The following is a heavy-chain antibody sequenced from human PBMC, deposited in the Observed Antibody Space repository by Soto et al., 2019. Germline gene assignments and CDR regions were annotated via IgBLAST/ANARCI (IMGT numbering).Heavy chain of an antibody. J-gene: IGHJ4*02. D-gene: IGHD2-2*01. CDR1: GYTFTSYD. CDR2: MNPNSGNT. V-gene: IGHV1-8*01. Sequence: ASVKVSCKASGYTFTSYDINWVRQATGQGLEWMGWMNPNSGNTGYAQKFQGRVTMTRNTSISTAYMELSSLRSEDTAVYYCARGRVGGCSSTSCYFDYWGQGTLVTVSS. CDR3: ARGRVGGCSSTSCYFDY.